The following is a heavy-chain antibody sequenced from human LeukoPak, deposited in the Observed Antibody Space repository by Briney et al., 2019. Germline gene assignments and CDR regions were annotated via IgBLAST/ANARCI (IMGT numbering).Heavy chain of an antibody. Sequence: ASVKVSCKASGYTFTSYGISSVRQAPGQGLAWMGWISAYNGDTNDAQKFQGRVTMTTETSTSTAYMELRSLRSDDTAVYYCARVQMVRGVLIPEYFQHWGQGTLVTVSS. J-gene: IGHJ1*01. CDR1: GYTFTSYG. V-gene: IGHV1-18*01. CDR3: ARVQMVRGVLIPEYFQH. CDR2: ISAYNGDT. D-gene: IGHD3-10*01.